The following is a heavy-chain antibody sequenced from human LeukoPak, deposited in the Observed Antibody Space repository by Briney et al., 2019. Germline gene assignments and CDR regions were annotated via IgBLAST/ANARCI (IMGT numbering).Heavy chain of an antibody. Sequence: GGSLRLSCAAPGFTFSSYSMNWVRQAPGKGLECVSHISSGGETTYYADSVKGRFTISRDNAKNSLYLQMNSLRAEDTAVYYCGKDRPNYYDSSGHYYRRNGDYWGQGTQVTVSS. J-gene: IGHJ4*02. CDR3: GKDRPNYYDSSGHYYRRNGDY. D-gene: IGHD3-22*01. CDR1: GFTFSSYS. V-gene: IGHV3-48*01. CDR2: ISSGGETT.